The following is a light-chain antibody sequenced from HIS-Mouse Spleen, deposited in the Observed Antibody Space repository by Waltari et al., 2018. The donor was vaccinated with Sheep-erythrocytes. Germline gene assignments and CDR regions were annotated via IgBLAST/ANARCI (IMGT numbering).Light chain of an antibody. V-gene: IGLV3-1*01. Sequence: SYELTQPPSVSVSPGQTASITCSGDKLGDKYACWSQQKPGQSPVLVIYQDSNRPSGSPERFSRSNSGNTATLTISGTQAMDEADYYCQAWDSGTAWVFGGGTKLTVL. CDR2: QDS. CDR3: QAWDSGTAWV. CDR1: KLGDKY. J-gene: IGLJ3*02.